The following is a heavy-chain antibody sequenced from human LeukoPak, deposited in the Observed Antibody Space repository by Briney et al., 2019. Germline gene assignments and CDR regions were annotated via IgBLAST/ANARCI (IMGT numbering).Heavy chain of an antibody. CDR1: GYSISSGLY. J-gene: IGHJ6*03. CDR2: IYYSGST. V-gene: IGHV4-61*01. Sequence: PSETQSLTCTVSGYSISSGLYWGWIRQPPGKGLEWIGYIYYSGSTNYNPSLKSRVTISVDTSKNQFSLKLSSVTAADTAVYYCARTTEAHSWRTRYYDYYMDVWGKGTTVTVSS. CDR3: ARTTEAHSWRTRYYDYYMDV. D-gene: IGHD6-13*01.